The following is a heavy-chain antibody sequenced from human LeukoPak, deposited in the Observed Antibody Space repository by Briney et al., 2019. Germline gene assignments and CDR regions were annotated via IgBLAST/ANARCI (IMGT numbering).Heavy chain of an antibody. CDR1: GGSISSYY. D-gene: IGHD2-21*01. J-gene: IGHJ6*03. Sequence: SETLSLTCTVSGGSISSYYWSWIRQPPGKGLEWIGYIYYSGSTNYNPSLKSRVTISVDTSKNQFSLKLSSVTAADTAVYYCARVPYYYYYMDVWGKGTTVTVSS. V-gene: IGHV4-59*08. CDR3: ARVPYYYYYMDV. CDR2: IYYSGST.